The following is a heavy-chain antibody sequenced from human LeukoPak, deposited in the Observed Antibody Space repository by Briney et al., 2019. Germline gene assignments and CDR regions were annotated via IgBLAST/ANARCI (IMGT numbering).Heavy chain of an antibody. CDR1: GGTFSSYA. CDR3: ASPLRFLEWLLVS. J-gene: IGHJ5*02. CDR2: IIPILGIA. D-gene: IGHD3-3*01. Sequence: APVKVSCKASGGTFSSYAISWVRQAPGQGLEWMGRIIPILGIANYAQKFQGRVTITADKSTSTAYMELSSLRSEDTAVYYCASPLRFLEWLLVSWGQGTLVTVSS. V-gene: IGHV1-69*04.